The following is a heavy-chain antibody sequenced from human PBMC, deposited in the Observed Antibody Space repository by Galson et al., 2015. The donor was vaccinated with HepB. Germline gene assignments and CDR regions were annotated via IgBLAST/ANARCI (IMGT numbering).Heavy chain of an antibody. V-gene: IGHV1-69*13. CDR3: ARGSPYCSSTSCYTGGYYYYYYMDV. CDR2: IIPIFGTA. CDR1: GGAFSSYA. D-gene: IGHD2-2*02. J-gene: IGHJ6*03. Sequence: SVKVSCKASGGAFSSYAISWVRQAPGQGLEWMGGIIPIFGTANYAQKFQGRVTITADESTSTAYMELSSLRSEDTAVYYCARGSPYCSSTSCYTGGYYYYYYMDVWGKGTTVTVSS.